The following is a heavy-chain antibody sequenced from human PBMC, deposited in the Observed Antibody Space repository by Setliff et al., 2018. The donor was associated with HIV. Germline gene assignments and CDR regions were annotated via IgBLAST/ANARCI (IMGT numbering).Heavy chain of an antibody. Sequence: SETLSLTCTVSGGSISSGGYYWSWIRQHPGKGLEWIGYIYYSGSTYYNPSLKSRLTMSVDPSKNQFSLRLNSVTAADTATYYCASRGIVEVTISMPDEYFVHLGHGTLVTVSS. J-gene: IGHJ1*01. D-gene: IGHD2-15*01. CDR2: IYYSGST. V-gene: IGHV4-31*03. CDR3: ASRGIVEVTISMPDEYFVH. CDR1: GGSISSGGYY.